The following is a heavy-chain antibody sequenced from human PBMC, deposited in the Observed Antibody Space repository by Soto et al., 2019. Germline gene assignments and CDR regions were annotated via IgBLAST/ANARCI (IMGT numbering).Heavy chain of an antibody. V-gene: IGHV4-39*01. CDR2: IYYSGST. CDR3: ARTVLRYFDWYWFDP. D-gene: IGHD3-9*01. J-gene: IGHJ5*02. Sequence: QLQLQESGPGLVKPSETLSLTCTVSGGSISSSSYYWGWIRQPPGKGLEWIGSIYYSGSTYYNPSLKSRVTISEDTSKNQFSLKLSSVTAADTAVYYCARTVLRYFDWYWFDPWGQGTLVTVSS. CDR1: GGSISSSSYY.